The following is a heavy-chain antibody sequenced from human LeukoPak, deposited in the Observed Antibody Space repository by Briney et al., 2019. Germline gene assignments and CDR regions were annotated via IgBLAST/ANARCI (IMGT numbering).Heavy chain of an antibody. Sequence: SETLSLTCTVSGGSISSSSYYWGWIRQPPGKGLEWIGSIYYSGSTYYNPSLKSRVTISVDTSKNQFSLKLSSVTAADTAVYYCARQTXSGXVVPAAMRDYWGQGALVTVSS. CDR2: IYYSGST. CDR1: GGSISSSSYY. CDR3: ARQTXSGXVVPAAMRDY. D-gene: IGHD2-2*01. J-gene: IGHJ4*02. V-gene: IGHV4-39*01.